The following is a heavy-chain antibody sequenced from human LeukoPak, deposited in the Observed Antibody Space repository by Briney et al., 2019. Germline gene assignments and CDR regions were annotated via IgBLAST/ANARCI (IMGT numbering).Heavy chain of an antibody. Sequence: GGSLRLYCAASGFTFSTYTMYWVRHPPGKRLEWVSIIGNNGGGIHYADSVKGRFTISRDNFKNALYLQMNSLRVEDTAVYYCAIDPNWGTHSWGQGVLVTVSS. CDR2: IGNNGGGI. CDR3: AIDPNWGTHS. V-gene: IGHV3-23*01. J-gene: IGHJ4*02. CDR1: GFTFSTYT. D-gene: IGHD7-27*01.